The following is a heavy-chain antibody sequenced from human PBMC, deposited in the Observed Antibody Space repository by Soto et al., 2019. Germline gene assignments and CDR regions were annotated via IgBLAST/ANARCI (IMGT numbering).Heavy chain of an antibody. CDR1: GFTVSSKY. J-gene: IGHJ6*03. D-gene: IGHD3-9*01. CDR2: IHIDGTT. CDR3: AREGERLLPSFETNYMYV. V-gene: IGHV3-66*01. Sequence: GGSLRLSCAASGFTVSSKYMNWVRQAPGMGLEWVSVIHIDGTTFYADSVKGRFTISRDNSKNTLYLQMNNLRAEDTAVYYCAREGERLLPSFETNYMYVWGKGTTVTVSS.